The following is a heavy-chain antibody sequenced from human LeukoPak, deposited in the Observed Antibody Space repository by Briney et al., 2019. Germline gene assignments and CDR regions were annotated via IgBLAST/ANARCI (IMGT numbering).Heavy chain of an antibody. CDR1: GGSFSGYY. CDR3: ARTYYYDSSGYGGFDY. D-gene: IGHD3-22*01. V-gene: IGHV4-34*01. CDR2: INHSGST. J-gene: IGHJ4*02. Sequence: PSETLSLTCAVYGGSFSGYYRSWIRQPPGKGLEWIGEINHSGSTNYNPSLRSRVTISVDTSKNQFSLKLSSVTAADTAVYYCARTYYYDSSGYGGFDYWGQGTLVTVSS.